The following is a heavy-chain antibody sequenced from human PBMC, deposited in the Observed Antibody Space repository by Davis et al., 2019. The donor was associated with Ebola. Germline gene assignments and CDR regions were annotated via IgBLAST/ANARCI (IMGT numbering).Heavy chain of an antibody. D-gene: IGHD1-26*01. CDR2: ISSESDYI. V-gene: IGHV3-21*01. CDR3: ATDGSYWHPDY. CDR1: GFTFSTYS. J-gene: IGHJ4*02. Sequence: PGGSLRLSCAASGFTFSTYSMSWVRQAPGKGLEWVSSISSESDYIYYADSAKGRFTISRDNAKNSLYLQMNSLRAEDTAVYYCATDGSYWHPDYWGQGTLVTVSS.